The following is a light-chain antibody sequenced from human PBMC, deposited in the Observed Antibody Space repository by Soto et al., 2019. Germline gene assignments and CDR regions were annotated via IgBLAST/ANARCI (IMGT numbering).Light chain of an antibody. CDR1: QSVSSN. J-gene: IGKJ1*01. V-gene: IGKV3-15*01. CDR3: QQYNNWPRT. CDR2: GAS. Sequence: EIVMTQSPATLSVSPGERATLSCSASQSVSSNLAWYQQKPCQAPRLLIYGASTRATGIPARLSGGGSGTEYTITITSLQSEDFSVYYCQQYNNWPRTVGQGTKMEIK.